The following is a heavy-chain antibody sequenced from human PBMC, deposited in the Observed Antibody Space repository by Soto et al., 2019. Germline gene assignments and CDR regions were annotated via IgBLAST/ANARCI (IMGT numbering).Heavy chain of an antibody. D-gene: IGHD3-10*01. V-gene: IGHV1-24*01. CDR1: GYTLTELS. CDR2: FDPEDGET. J-gene: IGHJ3*02. Sequence: ASVKVSCKVSGYTLTELSMHWVRQAPGKGLEWMGGFDPEDGETIYAQKFQGRVTMTEDTPTDTAYMELSSLRSEDTAVYYCAIPLGDGYNRRGAFDIWGQGKMVTVSS. CDR3: AIPLGDGYNRRGAFDI.